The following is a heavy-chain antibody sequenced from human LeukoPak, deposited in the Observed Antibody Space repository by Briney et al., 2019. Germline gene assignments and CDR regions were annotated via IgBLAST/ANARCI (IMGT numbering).Heavy chain of an antibody. V-gene: IGHV4-59*01. CDR2: IYYSGST. CDR3: ARVKAAAGRGRAFDI. Sequence: SETLSLTCTVSGGSISSYYWSWIRQPPGKGLEWIGYIYYSGSTNYNPSLKSRVTISVDTSKNQFSLKLSSVTAADTAVYYCARVKAAAGRGRAFDIWGQGTMVTVSS. J-gene: IGHJ3*02. CDR1: GGSISSYY. D-gene: IGHD6-13*01.